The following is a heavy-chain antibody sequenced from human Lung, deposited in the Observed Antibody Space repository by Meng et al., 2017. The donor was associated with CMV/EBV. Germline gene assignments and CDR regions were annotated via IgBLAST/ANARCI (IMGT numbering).Heavy chain of an antibody. CDR1: GDAFSYT. CDR2: IIPVLTMP. CDR3: ARGKAGNSGSGYFDL. J-gene: IGHJ2*01. D-gene: IGHD4-23*01. V-gene: IGHV1-69*02. Sequence: SVKVSXKAPGDAFSYTINWVRQAPGQGLEWMGRIIPVLTMPIYAQKFQGRVTFTADRSTSTVYMDLSNLRSEDTAVYYCARGKAGNSGSGYFDLWGRGTLVTVSS.